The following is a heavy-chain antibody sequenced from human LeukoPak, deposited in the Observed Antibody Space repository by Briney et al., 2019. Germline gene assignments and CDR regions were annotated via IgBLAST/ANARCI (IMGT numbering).Heavy chain of an antibody. CDR2: INSDGSST. Sequence: GGSLRLSCAASGFTFSSYWMHWVRQAPGKGLVWVSRINSDGSSTSYADSVKGRFTISRDNAKNTLYLQMNSLRAEDTALYYCARVYSSGAGDYFDYWGQGTLVTVSS. CDR3: ARVYSSGAGDYFDY. D-gene: IGHD6-19*01. CDR1: GFTFSSYW. J-gene: IGHJ4*02. V-gene: IGHV3-74*01.